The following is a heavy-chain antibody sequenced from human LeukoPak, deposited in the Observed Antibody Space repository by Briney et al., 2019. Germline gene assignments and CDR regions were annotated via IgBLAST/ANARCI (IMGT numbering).Heavy chain of an antibody. D-gene: IGHD1-26*01. V-gene: IGHV3-23*01. CDR3: AKDQWANDYYYGLDV. CDR2: ISCGGGST. CDR1: GFTFSSYA. J-gene: IGHJ6*02. Sequence: GGSLRLSCAASGFTFSSYAMSWVRQAPGKGLEWVSAISCGGGSTYYADSVKGRFTISRDNSKNTLYLQMNSLRAEDTAVYYCAKDQWANDYYYGLDVWGQGTTVTVSS.